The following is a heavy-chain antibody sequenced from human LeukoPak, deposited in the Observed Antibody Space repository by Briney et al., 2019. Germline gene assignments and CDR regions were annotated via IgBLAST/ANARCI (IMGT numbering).Heavy chain of an antibody. CDR2: MNPNSGNT. CDR1: GYTFTSYD. J-gene: IGHJ6*02. D-gene: IGHD3-9*01. V-gene: IGHV1-8*01. CDR3: ARAPPRSLYFDWLLTDYGMDV. Sequence: ASVKVSCKASGYTFTSYDINRVRQATGQGLEWMGWMNPNSGNTGYAQKFQGRVTMTRNTSISTAYMELSSLRSEDTAVYYCARAPPRSLYFDWLLTDYGMDVWGQGTTVTVSS.